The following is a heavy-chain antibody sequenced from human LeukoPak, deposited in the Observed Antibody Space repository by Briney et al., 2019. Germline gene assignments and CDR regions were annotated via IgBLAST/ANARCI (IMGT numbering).Heavy chain of an antibody. CDR3: ARRWRSAFDI. V-gene: IGHV3-7*01. J-gene: IGHJ3*02. CDR1: GFTFSNYW. D-gene: IGHD5-24*01. Sequence: PGGSLRLSCAASGFTFSNYWMSWVRQAPGKGLEWVANIKQDRSDKYYVDSLKGRFTISRDNAKNSLYLQMNSLRAEDTAVYYCARRWRSAFDIWGLGTMVTVSS. CDR2: IKQDRSDK.